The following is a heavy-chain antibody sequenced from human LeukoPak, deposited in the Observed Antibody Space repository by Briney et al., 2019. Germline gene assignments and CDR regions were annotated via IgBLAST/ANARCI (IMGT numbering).Heavy chain of an antibody. CDR2: IRGAGYSDAP. D-gene: IGHD2-2*01. J-gene: IGHJ5*02. CDR1: GFSFSGSA. V-gene: IGHV3-73*01. CDR3: TVPASGGNWFDP. Sequence: GGSLKLSCAASGFSFSGSAIHWVRQAPGKGLEWVGRIRGAGYSDAPAYVASVRGRFTISRDDSKSTAYLQMNSLKAEDTAVYYCTVPASGGNWFDPWGPGTLVTVSS.